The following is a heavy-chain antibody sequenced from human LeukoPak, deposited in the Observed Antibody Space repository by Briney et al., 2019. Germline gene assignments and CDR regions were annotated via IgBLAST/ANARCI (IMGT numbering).Heavy chain of an antibody. CDR1: GFTFSSYA. Sequence: GRSLRLSCAASGFTFSSYAMHWVRQPPGKGLEWVAVISYDGSNKYYADSVKGRFTISRDNSKNTLYLQMNSLRAEDTAVYYCARAGYDIRGYLYYFDYWGQGTLVTVSS. D-gene: IGHD3-22*01. CDR3: ARAGYDIRGYLYYFDY. CDR2: ISYDGSNK. J-gene: IGHJ4*02. V-gene: IGHV3-30*04.